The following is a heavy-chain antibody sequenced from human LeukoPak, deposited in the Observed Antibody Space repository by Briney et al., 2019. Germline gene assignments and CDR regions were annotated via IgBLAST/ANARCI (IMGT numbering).Heavy chain of an antibody. CDR3: ARFKAASDI. V-gene: IGHV3-48*02. CDR2: ISSSSTTI. Sequence: GGSLRLSCAASGFSFSTYSMNSVRQAPGKGLEWVSYISSSSTTIYYTDSVKGRFTISRDNAKNSLYLQMDSLRDEDTAVYYCARFKAASDIWGQGTMVTVSS. J-gene: IGHJ3*02. CDR1: GFSFSTYS.